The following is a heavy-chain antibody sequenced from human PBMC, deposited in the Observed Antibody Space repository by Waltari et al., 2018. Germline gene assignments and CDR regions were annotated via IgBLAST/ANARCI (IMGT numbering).Heavy chain of an antibody. V-gene: IGHV4-39*01. Sequence: QLQLQESGPGLVKPSETLSLTCTVSGGSSTSSLDYCGWIRQPPGKRFEWIGIINYSGTTNYNPSLRSQVTMSVDMSKNQFSLKRTSVTAADTAVYYCARFTQVAGSSLLDYWGQGTLVTVSS. CDR2: INYSGTT. CDR1: GGSSTSSLDY. D-gene: IGHD6-19*01. CDR3: ARFTQVAGSSLLDY. J-gene: IGHJ4*02.